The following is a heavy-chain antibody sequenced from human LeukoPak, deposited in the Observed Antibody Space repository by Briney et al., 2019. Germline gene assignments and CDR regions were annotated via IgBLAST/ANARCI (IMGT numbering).Heavy chain of an antibody. J-gene: IGHJ1*01. Sequence: PGGSLRLSCAASGFTFTSYALSWVRQAPGKGLEWVSSISGSGGSTYYADSVKGRFTISRDNSKNTLYLQMYSLRAEDTAVYYCAKDLPNPGTSRHFQYWGQGTLVTVSS. CDR3: AKDLPNPGTSRHFQY. CDR2: ISGSGGST. CDR1: GFTFTSYA. V-gene: IGHV3-23*01. D-gene: IGHD2-8*01.